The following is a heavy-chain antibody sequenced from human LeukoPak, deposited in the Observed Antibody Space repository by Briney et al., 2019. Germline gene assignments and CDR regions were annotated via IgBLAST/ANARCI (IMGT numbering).Heavy chain of an antibody. CDR3: ARAWTGDY. V-gene: IGHV3-53*01. D-gene: IGHD3/OR15-3a*01. CDR2: IYPNGRT. Sequence: PGGSLRLSCAASGLSVSDNYMTWVRQAPGKGLDWASIIYPNGRTYYADSVKGRFTISRDNSKNTLNLQMNSLRVEDTAVYYCARAWTGDYWGQGTLVTVSS. CDR1: GLSVSDNY. J-gene: IGHJ4*02.